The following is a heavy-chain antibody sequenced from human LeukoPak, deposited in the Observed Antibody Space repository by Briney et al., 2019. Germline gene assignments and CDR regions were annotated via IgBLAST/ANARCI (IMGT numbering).Heavy chain of an antibody. Sequence: TGGSLRLSCAASGFTFSSYAMSWVRQAPGKGLEWVSAISGSGGSTYYADSVKGRFTISRDNSKNTLYLQMNSLRAEDTAVYYCAKALVPEDYYDSSGYPFDYWGQGTLVTVSS. V-gene: IGHV3-23*01. D-gene: IGHD3-22*01. CDR2: ISGSGGST. J-gene: IGHJ4*02. CDR3: AKALVPEDYYDSSGYPFDY. CDR1: GFTFSSYA.